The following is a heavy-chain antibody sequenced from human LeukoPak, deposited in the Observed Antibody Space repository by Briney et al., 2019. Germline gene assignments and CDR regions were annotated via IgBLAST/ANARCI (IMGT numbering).Heavy chain of an antibody. CDR1: GFTFSSYE. V-gene: IGHV3-48*03. CDR3: ARDPEGCSSTSCYLRVWLYFDL. CDR2: IRVSGPTT. Sequence: GGSLRLSCAASGFTFSSYEMNWVRQAPGKGLEWISYIRVSGPTTYYADSVKGRFTISRDNAKNSLYLQMNSLRAEDTAVYYCARDPEGCSSTSCYLRVWLYFDLWGRGTLVPVSS. J-gene: IGHJ2*01. D-gene: IGHD2-2*01.